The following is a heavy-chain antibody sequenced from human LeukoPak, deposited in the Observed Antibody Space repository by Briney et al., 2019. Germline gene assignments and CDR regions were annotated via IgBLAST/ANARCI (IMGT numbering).Heavy chain of an antibody. CDR2: ISTTSTYI. V-gene: IGHV3-21*01. CDR1: GFTFSSYS. Sequence: PGGSLRLSCAASGFTFSSYSVNWVRQAPGKGLEWVSSISTTSTYIYYADSVKGRFTISRDNAKNSLYLQMNSLRAEDTAVYYCARDVHSDYDYYAMDVWGQGTTVTVSS. D-gene: IGHD4-11*01. CDR3: ARDVHSDYDYYAMDV. J-gene: IGHJ6*02.